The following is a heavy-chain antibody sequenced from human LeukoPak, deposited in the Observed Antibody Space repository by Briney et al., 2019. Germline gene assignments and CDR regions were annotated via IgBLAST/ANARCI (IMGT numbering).Heavy chain of an antibody. CDR1: GGSISSSNW. D-gene: IGHD3-9*01. J-gene: IGHJ5*02. CDR2: IYHSGST. CDR3: ARDGYYDILTGGRGGFDP. V-gene: IGHV4-4*02. Sequence: SGTLSLTCAVSGGSISSSNWWSWVRQPPGKGLEWIGEIYHSGSTNYNPFLKSRVTISVDKSKNQFSLKLSSVTAADTAVYYCARDGYYDILTGGRGGFDPWGQGTLVTVSS.